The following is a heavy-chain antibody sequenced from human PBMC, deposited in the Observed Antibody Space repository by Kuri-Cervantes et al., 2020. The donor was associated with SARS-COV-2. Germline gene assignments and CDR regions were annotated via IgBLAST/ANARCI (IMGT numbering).Heavy chain of an antibody. V-gene: IGHV4-39*01. J-gene: IGHJ2*01. CDR1: GDSISSSSYY. CDR3: ARDLDGYYYARSGYYFGRAPPKHWHFDL. CDR2: IYYSGST. D-gene: IGHD3-22*01. Sequence: SATLSLTCTVSGDSISSSSYYWGWIRQPPGKGLEWIGTIYYSGSTDYNPSFKSRVTISVDTSKNQFSLKLRSATATDTAVYYCARDLDGYYYARSGYYFGRAPPKHWHFDLWGRGTLVTVSS.